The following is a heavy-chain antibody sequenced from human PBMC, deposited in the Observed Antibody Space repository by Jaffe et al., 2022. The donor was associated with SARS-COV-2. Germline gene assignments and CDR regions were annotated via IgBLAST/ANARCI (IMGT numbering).Heavy chain of an antibody. V-gene: IGHV3-21*01. CDR1: GFTFSSYS. D-gene: IGHD3-22*01. Sequence: EVQLVESGGGLVKPGGSLRLSCAASGFTFSSYSMNWVRQAPGKGLEWVSSISSSSSYIYYADSVKGRFTISRDNAKNSLYLQMNSLRAEDTAVYYCARAPVMDYDSSGYPLYWGQGTLVTVSS. CDR3: ARAPVMDYDSSGYPLY. CDR2: ISSSSSYI. J-gene: IGHJ4*02.